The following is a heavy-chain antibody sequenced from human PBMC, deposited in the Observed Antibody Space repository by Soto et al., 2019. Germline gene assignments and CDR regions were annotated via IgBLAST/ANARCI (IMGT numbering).Heavy chain of an antibody. J-gene: IGHJ4*02. Sequence: SSCYWSWIRQPPGKGLEWIGYIYYSGSTNYNPSLKSRVTISVDTSKNQFSLKLSSVTAAVTALYCSASRYGTTFYYSRQG. CDR3: ASRYGTTFYY. D-gene: IGHD1-7*01. V-gene: IGHV4-59*01. CDR1: SSCY. CDR2: IYYSGST.